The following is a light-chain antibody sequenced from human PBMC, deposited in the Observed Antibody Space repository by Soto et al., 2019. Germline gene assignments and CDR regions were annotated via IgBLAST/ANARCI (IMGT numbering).Light chain of an antibody. V-gene: IGKV1-5*03. J-gene: IGKJ1*01. CDR2: KAS. Sequence: DIQMTQSPSTLSASLGDRVTITCRASQTITTSLAWYQQKPGKAPKLLIYKASSLESGVPSRFSGSGSGTEFTLTISSLQPDDFATYYCQQYDSYSLRTFGQGTRVEI. CDR1: QTITTS. CDR3: QQYDSYSLRT.